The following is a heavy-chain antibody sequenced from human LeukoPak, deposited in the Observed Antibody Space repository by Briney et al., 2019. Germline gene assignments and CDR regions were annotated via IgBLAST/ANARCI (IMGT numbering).Heavy chain of an antibody. CDR2: IYTSGST. CDR3: ARAWAIRAYNNWFDP. CDR1: GGSISSYY. D-gene: IGHD1-1*01. Sequence: SETLSLTCTVSGGSISSYYWSWIRQPAGKGLEWIGRIYTSGSTNYNPSLKSRVTMSVDTSKNQFSLKLSSVTAADTAVYYCARAWAIRAYNNWFDPWGQGTLVTVSS. V-gene: IGHV4-4*07. J-gene: IGHJ5*02.